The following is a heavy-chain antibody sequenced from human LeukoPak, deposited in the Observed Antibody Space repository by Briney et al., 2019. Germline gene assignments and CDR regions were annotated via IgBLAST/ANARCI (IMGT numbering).Heavy chain of an antibody. CDR1: GFTFSTYT. J-gene: IGHJ4*02. Sequence: GGSLRLSCAAPGFTFSTYTMNWVRQAPGKGLEWVSSIYGSGGGISYADSVKGRFTISRDNSKNTVFLQMDSLRAEDTALYYCAKDLKPDGVGDVDYWGQGTLVTVSS. D-gene: IGHD1-14*01. CDR3: AKDLKPDGVGDVDY. CDR2: IYGSGGGI. V-gene: IGHV3-23*01.